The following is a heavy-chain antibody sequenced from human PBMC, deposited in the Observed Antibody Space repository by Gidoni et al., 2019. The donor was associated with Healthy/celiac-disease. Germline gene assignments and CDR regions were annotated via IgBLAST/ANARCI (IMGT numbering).Heavy chain of an antibody. CDR2: ISSSSSYI. CDR3: ARSEGVNPPGGPFDP. CDR1: GFTFSSYS. J-gene: IGHJ5*02. D-gene: IGHD3-10*01. V-gene: IGHV3-21*01. Sequence: EVQLVESGGGLVKPGGSLSRSCAASGFTFSSYSMNLVRQAPGKGLEWVSSISSSSSYIYYADSVKGRFTISRDNAKNSLYLQMNSLRAEDTAVYYCARSEGVNPPGGPFDPWGQGTLVTVSS.